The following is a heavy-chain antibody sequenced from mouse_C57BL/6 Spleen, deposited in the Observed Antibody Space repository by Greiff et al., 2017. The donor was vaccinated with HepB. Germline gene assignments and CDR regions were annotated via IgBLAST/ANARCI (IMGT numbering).Heavy chain of an antibody. Sequence: QVQLKESGPELVKPGASVKISCKASGYAFSSSWMNWVKQRPGKGLEWIGRIYPGDGDTNYNGKFKGKATLTADKSSSTAYMQLSSPTSEDSAVYFCARYDDGYYEAYWGQGTLVTVSA. CDR1: GYAFSSSW. J-gene: IGHJ3*01. CDR3: ARYDDGYYEAY. CDR2: IYPGDGDT. D-gene: IGHD2-3*01. V-gene: IGHV1-82*01.